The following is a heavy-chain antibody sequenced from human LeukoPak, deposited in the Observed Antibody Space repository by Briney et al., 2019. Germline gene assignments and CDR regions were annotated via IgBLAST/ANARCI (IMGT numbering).Heavy chain of an antibody. J-gene: IGHJ4*02. Sequence: GGSLRLSCAASGFTFSNYRMHWVRQVPGKGLVWVSRINSDGSSTSYADSVKGRFTISRDNAKNMLYLQMNSLRAEDTAVYYCVSGLITAGGTNGNYWGQGTLVTVSS. V-gene: IGHV3-74*01. D-gene: IGHD6-13*01. CDR1: GFTFSNYR. CDR3: VSGLITAGGTNGNY. CDR2: INSDGSST.